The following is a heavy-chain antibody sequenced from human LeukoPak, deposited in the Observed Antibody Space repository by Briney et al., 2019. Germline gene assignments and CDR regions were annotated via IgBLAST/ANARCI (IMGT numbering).Heavy chain of an antibody. CDR1: RFIFGGYA. Sequence: PGGSLRLSCVASRFIFGGYAISWVRQAPGKGLEWVSGIRTSGETFYAESVKGRFTISRDNSKNTLYLQMNSLRAEGTAVYYCAKSSSQWFGESWGRGTLVTVSS. V-gene: IGHV3-23*01. D-gene: IGHD3-10*01. J-gene: IGHJ5*02. CDR3: AKSSSQWFGES. CDR2: IRTSGET.